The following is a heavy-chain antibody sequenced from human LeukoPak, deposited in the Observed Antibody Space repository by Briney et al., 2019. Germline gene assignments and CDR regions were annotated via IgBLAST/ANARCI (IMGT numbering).Heavy chain of an antibody. CDR3: ANYFGSGSQNYFDS. D-gene: IGHD3-10*01. CDR1: GYTFNTYG. V-gene: IGHV1-18*01. Sequence: GASVKVSCKASGYTFNTYGITWVRQAPGQGLEWMGWISGYNGKTKYAQKLQDRVTMTTDTSTTTAYMELRSLTSDDTAVYYCANYFGSGSQNYFDSWGQGTLVIVSS. J-gene: IGHJ4*02. CDR2: ISGYNGKT.